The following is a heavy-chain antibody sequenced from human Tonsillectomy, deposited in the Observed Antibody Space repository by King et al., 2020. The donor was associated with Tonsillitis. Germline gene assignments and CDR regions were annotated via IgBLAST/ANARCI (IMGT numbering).Heavy chain of an antibody. CDR1: GGSISSNNDY. J-gene: IGHJ4*02. V-gene: IGHV4-39*01. CDR2: LYYSGST. D-gene: IGHD1-7*01. CDR3: ARLGSRNFYYFDY. Sequence: QLQESGPGLVKPSETLSLTCTVSGGSISSNNDYWGWIRQPPGKGLEWIGSLYYSGSTYYNPSLKSRVTISVDTSKNQFSLKLSSVTAADTAVYYCARLGSRNFYYFDYWGQGTLVTVSS.